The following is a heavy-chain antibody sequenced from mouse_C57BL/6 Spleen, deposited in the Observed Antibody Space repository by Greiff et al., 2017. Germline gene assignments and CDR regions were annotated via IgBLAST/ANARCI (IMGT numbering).Heavy chain of an antibody. V-gene: IGHV1-82*01. D-gene: IGHD4-1*01. J-gene: IGHJ4*01. CDR3: ARPWDDAMDY. CDR1: GYAFSSSW. CDR2: IYPGDGGT. Sequence: QVQLKESGPELVKPGASVKISCKASGYAFSSSWMNWVKQRPGKGLEWIGRIYPGDGGTNYNGKFKGKATLTADKSSSTAYMQLSSLTSEDSAVYFCARPWDDAMDYWGQGTSVTVSS.